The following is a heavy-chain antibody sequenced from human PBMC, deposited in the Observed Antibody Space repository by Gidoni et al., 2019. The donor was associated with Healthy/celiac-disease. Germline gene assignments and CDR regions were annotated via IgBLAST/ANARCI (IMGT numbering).Heavy chain of an antibody. Sequence: QVQLQQWGAGLLKPSETLSLTCAVYGGYFSGYYWSWIRQPPGKGLEWIGEINHSGSTNYNPSLKSRVTISVDTSKNQFSLKLSSVTAADTAVYYCARGVRYGSGSYYHGGWFDPWGQGTLVTVSS. J-gene: IGHJ5*02. V-gene: IGHV4-34*01. CDR1: GGYFSGYY. D-gene: IGHD3-10*01. CDR3: ARGVRYGSGSYYHGGWFDP. CDR2: INHSGST.